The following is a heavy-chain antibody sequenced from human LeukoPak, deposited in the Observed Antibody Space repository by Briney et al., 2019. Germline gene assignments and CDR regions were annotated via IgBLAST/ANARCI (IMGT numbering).Heavy chain of an antibody. V-gene: IGHV3-23*01. Sequence: GGSLRLSCAASGFTFSSYAMSWVRQVLGRGLEWVSAISGSGGSTYYADSVRGRFTISRDNSKNTLYLQMNSLRAEDTAVYYCAKGGRTAPATRFDPWGQGTLVTVSS. J-gene: IGHJ5*02. CDR2: ISGSGGST. CDR1: GFTFSSYA. CDR3: AKGGRTAPATRFDP. D-gene: IGHD1-7*01.